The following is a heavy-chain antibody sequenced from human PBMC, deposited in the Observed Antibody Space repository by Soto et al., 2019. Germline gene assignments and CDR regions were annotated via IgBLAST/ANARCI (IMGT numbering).Heavy chain of an antibody. CDR3: ARGPPYCSGGSCYGGEWFDP. J-gene: IGHJ5*02. CDR1: GGTFSSYT. Sequence: QVQLVQSGAEVKKPGSSVKVSCKASGGTFSSYTISWVRQAPGQGLEWMGRIIPILGIANYAQKFQGRVTITADKSMSTAYMELSSLRSEDTAVYYCARGPPYCSGGSCYGGEWFDPWGQGTLVTVSS. V-gene: IGHV1-69*02. D-gene: IGHD2-15*01. CDR2: IIPILGIA.